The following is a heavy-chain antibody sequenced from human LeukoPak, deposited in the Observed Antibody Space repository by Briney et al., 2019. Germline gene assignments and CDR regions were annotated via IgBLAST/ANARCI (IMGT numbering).Heavy chain of an antibody. V-gene: IGHV3-30*18. Sequence: GGSLRLSCAASGFTFSSYGMHWVRQAPGKGLEWVAVISYDGSNKYYADSVKGRFTISRDNSKNTLYLQMNSLRAEDTAVYYCAKALHPYDSSPNFQHWGQGTLVTVS. CDR3: AKALHPYDSSPNFQH. CDR2: ISYDGSNK. J-gene: IGHJ1*01. D-gene: IGHD3-22*01. CDR1: GFTFSSYG.